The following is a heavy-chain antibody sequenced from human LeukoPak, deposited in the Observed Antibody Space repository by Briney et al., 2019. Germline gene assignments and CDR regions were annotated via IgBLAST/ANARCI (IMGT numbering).Heavy chain of an antibody. J-gene: IGHJ3*02. Sequence: SETLSLTCTVSGGSFSSGSYYWSWIRQPPGKGLEWIGYIYYSGSTNYNPSLKSRVTISVDTSKNQFSLKLSSVTAADTAVYYCARGSSYSGAFDIWGQGTMVTVSS. D-gene: IGHD3-10*01. CDR1: GGSFSSGSYY. V-gene: IGHV4-61*01. CDR2: IYYSGST. CDR3: ARGSSYSGAFDI.